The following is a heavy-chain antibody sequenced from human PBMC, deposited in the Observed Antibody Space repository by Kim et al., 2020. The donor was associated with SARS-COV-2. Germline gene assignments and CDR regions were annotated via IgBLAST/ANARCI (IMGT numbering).Heavy chain of an antibody. Sequence: SETLSLTCTVSGGSISSSSYYWVWIRQPPGKGLEWLGSIYYSGSTYYNPSLKSRVTISVDTSKNQSSLQLSSVTAADTAVYYCARGYQNYGSGSYYIPVDGMDVWGQGTTVTVSS. CDR2: IYYSGST. CDR1: GGSISSSSYY. V-gene: IGHV4-39*07. D-gene: IGHD3-10*01. J-gene: IGHJ6*02. CDR3: ARGYQNYGSGSYYIPVDGMDV.